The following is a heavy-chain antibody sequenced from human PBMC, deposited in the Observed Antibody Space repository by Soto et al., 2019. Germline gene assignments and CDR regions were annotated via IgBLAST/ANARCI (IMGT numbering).Heavy chain of an antibody. CDR1: GFTFSDYY. D-gene: IGHD3-22*01. CDR2: ISSSGSTI. CDR3: ARDGLDYYDSSGYYDY. Sequence: GGSLRLSCAASGFTFSDYYMSWIRQAPWKGLEWVSYISSSGSTIYYADSVKGRFTISRDNAKNSLYLQMNSLRAEDTAVYYCARDGLDYYDSSGYYDYWGQGTLVTVSS. V-gene: IGHV3-11*01. J-gene: IGHJ4*02.